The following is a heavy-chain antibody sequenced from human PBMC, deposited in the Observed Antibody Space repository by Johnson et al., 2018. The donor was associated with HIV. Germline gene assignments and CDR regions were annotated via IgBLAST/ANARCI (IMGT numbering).Heavy chain of an antibody. CDR2: IKQDGSEQ. J-gene: IGHJ3*02. D-gene: IGHD1-26*01. Sequence: EVQLVESGGGLVQPGGSLRLSCAASGFTFSSYWMSWVRQAPGKGLEWVANIKQDGSEQYYVDSVKGRFPISRDNAKNSLYLQMNSLRAEDTAVYYCAREEEWELTLVGVGAFDIWGQGTMVTVSS. CDR3: AREEEWELTLVGVGAFDI. CDR1: GFTFSSYW. V-gene: IGHV3-7*05.